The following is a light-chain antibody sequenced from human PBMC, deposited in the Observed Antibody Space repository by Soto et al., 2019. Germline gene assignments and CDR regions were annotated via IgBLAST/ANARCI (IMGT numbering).Light chain of an antibody. Sequence: DIVMTQSPATLSVSPGERAALSFRASQSVSSNLAWYQQKPGQAPSLLIYGAFTRATGIPARFSGTGSGTEFTLTISSLQSENFALYYCQQYNDWPLTFGQGTKVDIK. CDR1: QSVSSN. V-gene: IGKV3-15*01. J-gene: IGKJ1*01. CDR3: QQYNDWPLT. CDR2: GAF.